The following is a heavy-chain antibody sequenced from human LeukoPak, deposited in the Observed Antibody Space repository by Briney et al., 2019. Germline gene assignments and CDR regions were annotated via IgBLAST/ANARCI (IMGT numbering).Heavy chain of an antibody. CDR2: IYHSGST. Sequence: SQTLSLTCAVSGGSISSGGYSWSWIRQPPGKGLEWIGYIYHSGSTYYNPSLKSRVTISVDRSKNQFSLKLSSVTAADTAVYYCARVRYHSDISGQNYGYFEYWGQGILVTASS. J-gene: IGHJ4*02. CDR3: ARVRYHSDISGQNYGYFEY. V-gene: IGHV4-30-2*01. CDR1: GGSISSGGYS. D-gene: IGHD3-22*01.